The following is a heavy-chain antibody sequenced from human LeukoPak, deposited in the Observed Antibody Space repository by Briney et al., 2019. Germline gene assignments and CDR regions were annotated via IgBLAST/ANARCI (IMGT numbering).Heavy chain of an antibody. CDR2: IYYSGST. J-gene: IGHJ5*02. V-gene: IGHV4-59*01. CDR1: GGSISSYY. CDR3: AREGFDP. Sequence: SETLSLTCTVSGGSISSYYWSWIRQPPGKGLEWVGYIYYSGSTNYNPSLKSRVTISVDTSKNQFSLKLSSVTAADTAVYYCAREGFDPWGQGTLVTVSS.